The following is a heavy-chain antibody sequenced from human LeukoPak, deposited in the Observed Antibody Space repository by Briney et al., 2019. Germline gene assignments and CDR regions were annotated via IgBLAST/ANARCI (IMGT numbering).Heavy chain of an antibody. CDR1: GGSISSYS. CDR2: IYSSGST. V-gene: IGHV4-4*09. Sequence: SETLSLTCTVSGGSISSYSWSWIRQPPGKGLEWIGYIYSSGSTNYNPSLKSRVTISVDTSKSRFSLNLSSVTAADTAVYYCARLTAADFDYWGQGTLVTVSS. D-gene: IGHD2-2*01. J-gene: IGHJ4*02. CDR3: ARLTAADFDY.